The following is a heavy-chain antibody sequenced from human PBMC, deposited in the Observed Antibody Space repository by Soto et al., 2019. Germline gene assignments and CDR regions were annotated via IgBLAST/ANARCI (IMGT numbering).Heavy chain of an antibody. J-gene: IGHJ4*02. Sequence: SETLSLTCAVYGGSFSGYYWSWIRRPPGKGLEWIGEINHSGTTNYNPSLKSRVTMSVDTSRNQFSLKLTSVTAADTAVYYCARDRIIGTSYSDYWGQGILVTVSS. D-gene: IGHD1-7*01. V-gene: IGHV4-34*01. CDR3: ARDRIIGTSYSDY. CDR2: INHSGTT. CDR1: GGSFSGYY.